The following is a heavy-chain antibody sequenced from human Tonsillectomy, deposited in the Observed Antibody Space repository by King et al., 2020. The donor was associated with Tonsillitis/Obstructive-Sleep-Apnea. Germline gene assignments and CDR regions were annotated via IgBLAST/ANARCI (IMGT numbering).Heavy chain of an antibody. CDR1: GYSFTTFW. CDR3: LWGSISNNWFGP. D-gene: IGHD3-16*01. V-gene: IGHV5-10-1*03. Sequence: VQLVESGAEVKKPGESLRISCKVSGYSFTTFWISWVRQMPGKGLEWMGRIDPSDSYINYSPSFQGHVTISVDKSISTAYLQWSSLKASDTAIYYCLWGSISNNWFGPWGQGTLVTVSS. J-gene: IGHJ5*02. CDR2: IDPSDSYI.